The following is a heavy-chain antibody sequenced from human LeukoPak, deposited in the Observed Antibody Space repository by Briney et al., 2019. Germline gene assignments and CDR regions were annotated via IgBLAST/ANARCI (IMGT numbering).Heavy chain of an antibody. J-gene: IGHJ4*02. D-gene: IGHD6-19*01. Sequence: SETLSLTCTVSGGSISSSNYYWGWIRQPPGKGLEWIGSIFYSGSTYYNPSLKSRVTMSVDTSKNQFSLKLSSVTAADTAVYYCARQTTRGQWLTQFDFWGQGTLVTVSS. CDR3: ARQTTRGQWLTQFDF. CDR2: IFYSGST. CDR1: GGSISSSNYY. V-gene: IGHV4-39*01.